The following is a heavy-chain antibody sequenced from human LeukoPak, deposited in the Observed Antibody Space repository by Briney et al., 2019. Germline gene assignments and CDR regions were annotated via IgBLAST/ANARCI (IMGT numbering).Heavy chain of an antibody. CDR1: GFTFSSYW. Sequence: GGSLRLSCVASGFTFSSYWMTWVRQAPGKGLEWVANIKTDGSQIYYVDSVKGRFTISRDNAKNSLYLQMNSLRAEDTAVYYCARDPYSGGYGAYYYYYMDVWGKGTTVTVSS. CDR2: IKTDGSQI. J-gene: IGHJ6*03. D-gene: IGHD1-26*01. V-gene: IGHV3-7*01. CDR3: ARDPYSGGYGAYYYYYMDV.